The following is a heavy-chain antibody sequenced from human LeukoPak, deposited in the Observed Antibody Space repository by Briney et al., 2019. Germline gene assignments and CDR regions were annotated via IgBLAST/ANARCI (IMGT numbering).Heavy chain of an antibody. CDR3: ARDTFYDSSGYYWNYFDN. D-gene: IGHD3-22*01. Sequence: PGGSLRLSCAASGFTVSSNYVSWVRQAPGKGLEWVSVIYSGGSTYYADSVKGRFTISRDNSKNTLYLQMNNLRAEDTAVYYCARDTFYDSSGYYWNYFDNWGQGTLVTVSS. V-gene: IGHV3-53*01. J-gene: IGHJ4*02. CDR1: GFTVSSNY. CDR2: IYSGGST.